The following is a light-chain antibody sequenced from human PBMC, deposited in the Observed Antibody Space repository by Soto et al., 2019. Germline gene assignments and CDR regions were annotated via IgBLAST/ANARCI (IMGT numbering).Light chain of an antibody. J-gene: IGKJ2*01. Sequence: DIQMTQSPSSLSASVGDRVTITCRASQSISSYLNWYQQKPGKAPKLLIYAASSLPSGVPSRFSGSGSGTDFTLTISSMHPEEFATYYCQQSYSTPYTFGQGTKLEIK. CDR2: AAS. CDR3: QQSYSTPYT. V-gene: IGKV1-39*01. CDR1: QSISSY.